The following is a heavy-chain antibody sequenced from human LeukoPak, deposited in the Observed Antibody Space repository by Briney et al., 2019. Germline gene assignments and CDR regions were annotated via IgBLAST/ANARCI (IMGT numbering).Heavy chain of an antibody. CDR2: ISYDGSNK. CDR1: GFTFSSYG. D-gene: IGHD3-10*01. CDR3: AKDLEFIVRGVPDY. J-gene: IGHJ4*02. Sequence: GGSLRLSCAASGFTFSSYGMHWVRQAPGKGLEWVAVISYDGSNKYYADSVKGRFTISRDNSKNTLYLQMNSLRAEDTAVYYCAKDLEFIVRGVPDYWGQGTLVTVSS. V-gene: IGHV3-30*18.